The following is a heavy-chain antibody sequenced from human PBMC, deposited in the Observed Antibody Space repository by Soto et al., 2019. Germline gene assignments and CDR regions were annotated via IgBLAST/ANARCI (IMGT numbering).Heavy chain of an antibody. V-gene: IGHV1-2*04. Sequence: GASVKVSCKASGYTFTGYYMHWVRHAPGQGLEWMGWINPNSGGTNYAQKFQGWVTMTRDTSISTAYMELSRLRSDDTAVYYCATVGGYHPSNPFDYWGQGTLVTVSS. CDR1: GYTFTGYY. CDR2: INPNSGGT. J-gene: IGHJ4*02. CDR3: ATVGGYHPSNPFDY. D-gene: IGHD5-12*01.